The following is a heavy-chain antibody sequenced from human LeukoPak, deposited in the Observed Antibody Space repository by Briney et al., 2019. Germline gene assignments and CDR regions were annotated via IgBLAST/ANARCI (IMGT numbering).Heavy chain of an antibody. Sequence: TSETLSLTCTVSGGSISSGSYYWSWIRQPPGKGLEWIGYIYHSGSIYYNPSLKSRVTISVDRSKNQFSLKLSPVTAADTAVYYCARDSRYDSSGYYKTTLWGQGTLVTVSS. CDR3: ARDSRYDSSGYYKTTL. CDR2: IYHSGSI. D-gene: IGHD3-22*01. CDR1: GGSISSGSYY. V-gene: IGHV4-30-2*01. J-gene: IGHJ4*02.